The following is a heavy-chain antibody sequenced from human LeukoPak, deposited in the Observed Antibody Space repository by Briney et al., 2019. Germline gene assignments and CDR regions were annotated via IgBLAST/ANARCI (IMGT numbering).Heavy chain of an antibody. CDR1: GFTFSSYS. CDR3: ARDQGGDAFDI. Sequence: GGSLRLSCAASGFTFSSYSMNWVRQAPGKGLEWVSSISSSSSYIYYADSVKGRFTISRDNAKNSLYLQMNSLRAEDTAVYYCARDQGGDAFDIWGQGTMVTVSS. J-gene: IGHJ3*02. V-gene: IGHV3-21*01. CDR2: ISSSSSYI. D-gene: IGHD3-16*01.